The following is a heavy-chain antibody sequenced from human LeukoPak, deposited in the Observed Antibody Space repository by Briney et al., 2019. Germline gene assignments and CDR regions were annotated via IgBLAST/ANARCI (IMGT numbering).Heavy chain of an antibody. V-gene: IGHV4-38-2*02. CDR3: AREHYYDSTAYLD. D-gene: IGHD3-22*01. J-gene: IGHJ4*02. CDR1: GYSITSAYY. CDR2: IYHSGSS. Sequence: SETLSLTCTVSGYSITSAYYWGWIRQSPGKGLAWIGSIYHSGSSYYNPSLKSRVTISVDTSKNHFSLKLTSVTAADTAVYYCAREHYYDSTAYLDWGQGTLVSVTS.